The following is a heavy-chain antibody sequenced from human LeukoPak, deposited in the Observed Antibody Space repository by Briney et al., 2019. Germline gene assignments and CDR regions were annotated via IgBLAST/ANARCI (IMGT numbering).Heavy chain of an antibody. CDR2: IIPIFGTA. D-gene: IGHD6-13*01. CDR1: GGTFSSYA. J-gene: IGHJ5*02. Sequence: GASVKVSCKASGGTFSSYAISWVRQAPGQGLEWMGGIIPIFGTANYAQKFQGRVTITADESTSTAYMELSSLRSEDTAAYYCARDNGDIAAAGTGWFDPWGQGTLVTVSS. CDR3: ARDNGDIAAAGTGWFDP. V-gene: IGHV1-69*01.